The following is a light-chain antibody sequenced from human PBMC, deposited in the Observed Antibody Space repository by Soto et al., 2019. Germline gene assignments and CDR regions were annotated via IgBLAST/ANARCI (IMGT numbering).Light chain of an antibody. Sequence: DIVMTQSPDSLAVSLGERATINCKSSQSVLYSSNNKNYLAWYQQKPGQPPKLLIYWASTRESGVPDRFSGSGYATDFTLTISSLQAEDVAVYYCQQYYSTPPTFGPGTKVDIK. CDR3: QQYYSTPPT. V-gene: IGKV4-1*01. CDR2: WAS. CDR1: QSVLYSSNNKNY. J-gene: IGKJ3*01.